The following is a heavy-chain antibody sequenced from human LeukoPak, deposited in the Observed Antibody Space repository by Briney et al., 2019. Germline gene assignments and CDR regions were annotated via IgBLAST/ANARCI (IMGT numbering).Heavy chain of an antibody. V-gene: IGHV3-7*04. CDR3: ARGGYLFDP. CDR2: IKQDGSEK. Sequence: QPGGSLRLSCAASGFTFSSYWMSWVRQAPGKGLEWVANIKQDGSEKNYVDSVRGRFSISRDNAKNSLYLEMNSLRGEDTAVYYCARGGYLFDPWGQGTLVTVSS. CDR1: GFTFSSYW. J-gene: IGHJ5*02. D-gene: IGHD5-12*01.